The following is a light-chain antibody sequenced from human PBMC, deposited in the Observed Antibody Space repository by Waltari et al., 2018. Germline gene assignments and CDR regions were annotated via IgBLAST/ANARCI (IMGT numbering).Light chain of an antibody. CDR3: GGWDDSRNGWV. Sequence: QSVMTQPPSASGTPGQRVPISCSGSSSNIGNNHVYWYQQLPGAAPKLLIYRNNQRPSGVPDRFSVSKSGTSASLAISGLRSEDEADYYCGGWDDSRNGWVFGGGTKLTVL. V-gene: IGLV1-47*01. J-gene: IGLJ3*02. CDR2: RNN. CDR1: SSNIGNNH.